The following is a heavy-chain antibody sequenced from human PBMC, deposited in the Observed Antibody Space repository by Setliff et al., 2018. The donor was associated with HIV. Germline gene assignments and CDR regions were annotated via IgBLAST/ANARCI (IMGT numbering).Heavy chain of an antibody. D-gene: IGHD1-1*01. J-gene: IGHJ5*01. CDR2: VSTTDGA. Sequence: PETLSLTCSVSSDSVTSYSWEWIRQPPGRRLEWIGSVSTTDGATYNPSLQSRVSMSVDPSKKQVSLHLTSVTAADTAVYYCSRGSAAGTGLPPRDSWGQGILVTVSS. CDR3: SRGSAAGTGLPPRDS. CDR1: SDSVTSYS. V-gene: IGHV4-4*08.